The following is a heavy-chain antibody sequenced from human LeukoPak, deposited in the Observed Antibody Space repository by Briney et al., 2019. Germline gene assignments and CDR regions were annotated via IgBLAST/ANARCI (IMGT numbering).Heavy chain of an antibody. Sequence: SETLSLTCTVSGGSISSYNFHWGCIRQTPGKGLEWIGSISYDGSTYYNPSLKSRITIIVDTSKNHFSHPLRPVTATDTDLYFCYNYGWYVARQDAYAMWGQGTMVTVSS. D-gene: IGHD6-19*01. CDR2: ISYDGST. CDR3: YNYGWYVARQDAYAM. J-gene: IGHJ3*01. V-gene: IGHV4-39*01. CDR1: GGSISSYNFH.